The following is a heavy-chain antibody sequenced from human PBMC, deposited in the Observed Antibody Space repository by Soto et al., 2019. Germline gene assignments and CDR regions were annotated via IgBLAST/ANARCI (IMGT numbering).Heavy chain of an antibody. J-gene: IGHJ4*02. CDR3: ARIVRGGD. V-gene: IGHV3-23*01. D-gene: IGHD3-10*02. CDR2: ISGSGGLT. Sequence: EVQLLDSGGGSVQPGESLRLSCAASGFTFSSYGMSWVRQAPGKGLEWVSSISGSGGLTYYADSVKGRFTISRDNSKNTLFLQMNSLRVEDSALYFCARIVRGGDWGQGTLVTVSS. CDR1: GFTFSSYG.